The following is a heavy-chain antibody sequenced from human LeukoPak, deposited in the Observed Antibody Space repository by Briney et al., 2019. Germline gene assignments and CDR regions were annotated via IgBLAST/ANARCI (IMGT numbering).Heavy chain of an antibody. CDR2: IKSKTDGGTT. CDR1: GFTFSRYS. D-gene: IGHD4-17*01. Sequence: PGGSLRLSCAASGFTFSRYSMNWVRQAPGKGLEWVGRIKSKTDGGTTDYAAPVKGRFTISRDDSKNTLYLQMNSLKTEDTAVYYCTTAHDYGDYPPSDYWGQGTLVTVSS. J-gene: IGHJ4*02. CDR3: TTAHDYGDYPPSDY. V-gene: IGHV3-15*01.